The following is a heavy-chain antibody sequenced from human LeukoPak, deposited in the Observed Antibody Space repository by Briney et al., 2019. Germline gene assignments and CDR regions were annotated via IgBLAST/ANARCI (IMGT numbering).Heavy chain of an antibody. CDR1: GFTFSSYG. Sequence: GGSLRLSCAASGFTFSSYGMHWVRQAPGKGLEWVAVISYDGSNKYYADSVKGRFTISRDNSKNTLYLQMNSLRAEDTAVYYCAKGTIIGHCSSSSCSYYDYWGQGTLVTVSS. J-gene: IGHJ4*02. CDR2: ISYDGSNK. V-gene: IGHV3-30*18. D-gene: IGHD2-2*03. CDR3: AKGTIIGHCSSSSCSYYDY.